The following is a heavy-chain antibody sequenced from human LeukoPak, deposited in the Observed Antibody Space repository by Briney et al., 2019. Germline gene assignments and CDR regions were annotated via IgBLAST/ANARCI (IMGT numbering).Heavy chain of an antibody. Sequence: NPSETLSLTCTVSGGSISISTYFWGWIRQPPGKGLEWIGSIYYSGNTYYNPSLKSRVTISVDTSENQFSLKLSSVPAADTAVYYCARVYYDSSGPLDYWGQGTLVTVSS. J-gene: IGHJ4*02. CDR2: IYYSGNT. D-gene: IGHD3-22*01. CDR1: GGSISISTYF. V-gene: IGHV4-39*01. CDR3: ARVYYDSSGPLDY.